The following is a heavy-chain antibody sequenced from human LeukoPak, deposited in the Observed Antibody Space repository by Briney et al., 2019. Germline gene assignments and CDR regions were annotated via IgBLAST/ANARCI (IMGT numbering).Heavy chain of an antibody. V-gene: IGHV4-59*01. CDR3: ARVAPTVTRNYYYGMDV. J-gene: IGHJ6*02. CDR2: IYYSGST. CDR1: GGSISSYY. D-gene: IGHD4-17*01. Sequence: SETLSLTCTVSGGSISSYYWSWIRQPPGKGLEWIGYIYYSGSTNYNPSLKSRVTISVDTSKNQFSLKLSSVTAADTAVYYCARVAPTVTRNYYYGMDVWGQGTTVTVSS.